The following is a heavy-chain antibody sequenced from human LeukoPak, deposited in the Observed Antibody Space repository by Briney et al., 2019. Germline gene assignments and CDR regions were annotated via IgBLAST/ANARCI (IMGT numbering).Heavy chain of an antibody. Sequence: PSETLSLTCTVSGGSISSSSYYWGWIRQPPGKGLEWIGSIYYSGSTYYNPSLKSRVTISVDTSKNQFSLKLSSVTAADTAVYYCARHKISVAGTRDFDYWGQGTLVTVSS. CDR3: ARHKISVAGTRDFDY. CDR1: GGSISSSSYY. CDR2: IYYSGST. J-gene: IGHJ4*02. D-gene: IGHD6-19*01. V-gene: IGHV4-39*01.